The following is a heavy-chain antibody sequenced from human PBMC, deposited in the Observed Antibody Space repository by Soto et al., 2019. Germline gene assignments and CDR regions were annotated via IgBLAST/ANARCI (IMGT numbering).Heavy chain of an antibody. V-gene: IGHV1-8*01. CDR3: ARSEFDWLLGLG. CDR1: GYTFTSYD. D-gene: IGHD3-9*01. J-gene: IGHJ4*02. Sequence: QVQLVQSGAEVKKPGASVKVSCKASGYTFTSYDINWVRQATGQGLEWMGWMNPNSGNTGCAQKVKVRVTMTRNTSISTAYMELSSLRSEDTAVYYCARSEFDWLLGLGWGQGTLVTVSS. CDR2: MNPNSGNT.